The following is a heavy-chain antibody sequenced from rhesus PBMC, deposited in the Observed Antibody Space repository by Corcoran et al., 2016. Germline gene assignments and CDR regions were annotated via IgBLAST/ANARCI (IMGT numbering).Heavy chain of an antibody. J-gene: IGHJ1*01. D-gene: IGHD6-25*01. Sequence: QVTLKESGPALVKPTQTLTLTCPFSGFSISTSGTGVGWIRQPPGTALEWLASIYWNDSKYYSTSRKSRLTISKYTYKNQVVLTMTNMNPVDRATDYWARVLSGSWNGGYFEFWGQGALVTVSS. V-gene: IGHV2-95*01. CDR1: GFSISTSGTG. CDR2: IYWNDSK. CDR3: ARVLSGSWNGGYFEF.